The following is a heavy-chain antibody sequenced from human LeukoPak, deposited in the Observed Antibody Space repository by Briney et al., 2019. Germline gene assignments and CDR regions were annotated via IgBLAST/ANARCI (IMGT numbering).Heavy chain of an antibody. CDR1: GGSFSGYY. CDR3: AIAAAGTAY. D-gene: IGHD6-13*01. Sequence: SETLSLTCAVCGGSFSGYYWSWIRQPPGKGLEWIGEINHSGSTNYNPSLKSRVTISVDTSKNQFSLKLSSVTAADTAVYYCAIAAAGTAYWGQGTLVTVSS. CDR2: INHSGST. J-gene: IGHJ4*02. V-gene: IGHV4-34*01.